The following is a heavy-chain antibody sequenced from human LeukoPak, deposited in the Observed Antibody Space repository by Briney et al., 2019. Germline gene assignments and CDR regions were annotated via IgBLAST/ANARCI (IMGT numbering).Heavy chain of an antibody. V-gene: IGHV3-30*03. D-gene: IGHD2-2*01. CDR3: ARPPPSCSSTSCYQQY. Sequence: GGSLRLSCAASGFTFSSYGMHWVRQAPGKGLEWVAIISYDGNNKYYADSVKGRFTISRDNSKNTLYLQMNSLRVEDTAVYYCARPPPSCSSTSCYQQYWGQGTLVTVSS. CDR1: GFTFSSYG. J-gene: IGHJ4*02. CDR2: ISYDGNNK.